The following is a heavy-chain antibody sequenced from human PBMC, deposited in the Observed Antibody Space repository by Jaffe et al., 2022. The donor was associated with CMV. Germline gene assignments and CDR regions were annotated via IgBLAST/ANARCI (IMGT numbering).Heavy chain of an antibody. CDR1: GFTFSSYW. CDR3: ARVPVLARAYYYMDV. J-gene: IGHJ6*03. V-gene: IGHV3-7*03. Sequence: EVQLVESGGGLVQPGGSLRLSCAASGFTFSSYWMSWVRQAPGKGLEWVANIKQDGSEKYYVDSVKGRFTISRDNAKNSLYLQMNSLRAEDTAVYYCARVPVLARAYYYMDVWGKGTTVTVSS. CDR2: IKQDGSEK. D-gene: IGHD2-8*01.